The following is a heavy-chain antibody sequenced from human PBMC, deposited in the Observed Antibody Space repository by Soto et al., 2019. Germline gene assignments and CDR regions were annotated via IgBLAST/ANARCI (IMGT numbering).Heavy chain of an antibody. Sequence: QVQLQQRGAGLLKPSETLSLTCAVYGGSFSGYYWSWIRQPPGKGLEWIGEINHSGSTNYNPSLKSRVTISVDTSKNQFSLKLSSVTAADTAVYYCARGPIRGMDVWGQGTTVTVSS. J-gene: IGHJ6*02. V-gene: IGHV4-34*01. CDR2: INHSGST. CDR1: GGSFSGYY. CDR3: ARGPIRGMDV.